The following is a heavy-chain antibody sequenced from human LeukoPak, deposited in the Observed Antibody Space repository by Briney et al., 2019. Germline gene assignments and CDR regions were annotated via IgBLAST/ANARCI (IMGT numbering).Heavy chain of an antibody. CDR3: ASGDGYNQGANWFDP. J-gene: IGHJ5*02. Sequence: SETLSLTCTVSGGSIGSSSYYWGWIRQPPGKGLEWIGSIYYSGSTYYNPSLKSRVTISVDTSKNQFSLKLSSVTAADTAVYYCASGDGYNQGANWFDPWGQGTLVTVSS. V-gene: IGHV4-39*07. CDR2: IYYSGST. CDR1: GGSIGSSSYY. D-gene: IGHD5-24*01.